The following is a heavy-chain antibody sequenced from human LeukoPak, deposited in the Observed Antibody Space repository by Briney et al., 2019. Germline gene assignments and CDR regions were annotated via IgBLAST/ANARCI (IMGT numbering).Heavy chain of an antibody. D-gene: IGHD5/OR15-5a*01. Sequence: GGSLRLSCAASGFTFSSYSMNWVRQAPGKGLEWVSSISSSSSYIYYADSVKGRFTISRDNAKNSLYLQMNSLRAEDTAVYYCARRVVSMAAFDIWGQGTMVTVSS. CDR1: GFTFSSYS. V-gene: IGHV3-21*04. J-gene: IGHJ3*02. CDR2: ISSSSSYI. CDR3: ARRVVSMAAFDI.